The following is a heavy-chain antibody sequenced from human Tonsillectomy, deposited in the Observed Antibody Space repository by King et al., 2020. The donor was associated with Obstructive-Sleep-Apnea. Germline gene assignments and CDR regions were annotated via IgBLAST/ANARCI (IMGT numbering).Heavy chain of an antibody. D-gene: IGHD4-23*01. CDR3: ARGRTYGGSYWDY. Sequence: MQLQESGPGLVKPSQTLSLTCSVSGDSISSGAYYWPCIRQPPGKVLELVVYIFYTGITYYNPSLKSRLTISVDTSKNQFSLNLSSVTATDTAVYYCARGRTYGGSYWDYWGQGTLVTVSS. J-gene: IGHJ4*02. CDR1: GDSISSGAYY. CDR2: IFYTGIT. V-gene: IGHV4-30-4*01.